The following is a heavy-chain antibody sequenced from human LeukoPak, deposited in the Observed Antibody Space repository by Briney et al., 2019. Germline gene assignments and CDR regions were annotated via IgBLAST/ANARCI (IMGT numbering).Heavy chain of an antibody. CDR1: GYTFTGYY. J-gene: IGHJ5*02. V-gene: IGHV1-2*02. D-gene: IGHD6-6*01. Sequence: ASVKVSCKASGYTFTGYYMHWVRQAPGQGLEWMGWINPNSGGTNYAQKFQGRVTMTRDTSISTAYMELSSLRSEDTAVYYCARDGSSIAPGWFDPWGQGTLVTVSS. CDR3: ARDGSSIAPGWFDP. CDR2: INPNSGGT.